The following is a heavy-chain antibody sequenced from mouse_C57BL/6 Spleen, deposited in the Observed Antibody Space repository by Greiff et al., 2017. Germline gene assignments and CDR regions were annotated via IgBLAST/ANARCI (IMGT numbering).Heavy chain of an antibody. J-gene: IGHJ2*01. CDR3: ARERETAQAYFDY. V-gene: IGHV1-82*01. Sequence: QVQLKESGPELVKPGASVKISCKASGYAFSSSWMNWVKQRPGKGLEWIGRIYPGDGDTNYNGKFKGKATLTADKSSSTAYMQLSSLTSEDSAVYFCARERETAQAYFDYWGQGTTLTVSS. CDR2: IYPGDGDT. D-gene: IGHD3-2*02. CDR1: GYAFSSSW.